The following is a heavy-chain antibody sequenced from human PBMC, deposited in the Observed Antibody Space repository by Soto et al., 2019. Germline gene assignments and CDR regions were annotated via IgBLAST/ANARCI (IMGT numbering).Heavy chain of an antibody. V-gene: IGHV4-39*01. J-gene: IGHJ5*02. CDR3: ARDYFDSSDYTTNWFDP. Sequence: SETLSLPCSVSGDSISNSRFYWAWIRQPPGEGLEWIGSIYHTGNAYYNPSLKSRVTIFVDTSKNQFSLKLTSVTAADTALYYCARDYFDSSDYTTNWFDPWGQGTLVTVSS. D-gene: IGHD3-22*01. CDR2: IYHTGNA. CDR1: GDSISNSRFY.